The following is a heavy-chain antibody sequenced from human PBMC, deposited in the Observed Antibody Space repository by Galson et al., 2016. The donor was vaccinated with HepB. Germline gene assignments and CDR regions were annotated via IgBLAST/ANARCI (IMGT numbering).Heavy chain of an antibody. CDR1: GDSVSSNSAT. CDR2: TYYRSKWYN. Sequence: CAISGDSVSSNSATWNWIRQSPSRGLEWLGRTYYRSKWYNDYALSVKSRITINPDTSKNQFSLQLNSVTPEDTAVYYCARVRSGYSGYANPYSYGMDVWGQGTRSPSP. CDR3: ARVRSGYSGYANPYSYGMDV. J-gene: IGHJ6*02. D-gene: IGHD5-12*01. V-gene: IGHV6-1*01.